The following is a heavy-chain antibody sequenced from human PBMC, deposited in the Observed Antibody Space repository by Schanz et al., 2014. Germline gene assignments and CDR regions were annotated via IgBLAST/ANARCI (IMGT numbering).Heavy chain of an antibody. CDR3: ARDRHECGGERYSVEVFEI. CDR2: IIPSLGLA. CDR1: GGTFSSFG. D-gene: IGHD2-21*01. J-gene: IGHJ4*02. V-gene: IGHV1-69*04. Sequence: VQLEQSGAEVKKPGSSVKVSCKASGGTFSSFGINWVRQAPGQGLEWMGRIIPSLGLAKYEQKFQDKVTITADTSTAAAYMELSGLRSEDTAVYYCARDRHECGGERYSVEVFEIWGQGTLVIVSS.